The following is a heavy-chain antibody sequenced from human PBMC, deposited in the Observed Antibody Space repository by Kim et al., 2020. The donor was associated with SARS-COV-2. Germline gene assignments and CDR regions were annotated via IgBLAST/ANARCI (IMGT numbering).Heavy chain of an antibody. CDR2: ISSSSSYI. V-gene: IGHV3-21*01. CDR3: ARNFVDIVATGPVDAFDI. CDR1: GFTFSSYS. D-gene: IGHD5-12*01. J-gene: IGHJ3*02. Sequence: GALRLSCAASGFTFSSYSMNWVRQAPGKGLEWVSSISSSSSYIYFADSVKGRFTISRDNAKNSLCLQMNSLRAEDTAVYYCARNFVDIVATGPVDAFDICGQGTMVTVSS.